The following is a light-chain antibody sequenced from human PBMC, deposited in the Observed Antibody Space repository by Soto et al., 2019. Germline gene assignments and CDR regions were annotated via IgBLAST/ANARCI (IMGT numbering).Light chain of an antibody. J-gene: IGKJ5*01. Sequence: EIVLTQSPATLSLSPVEIATLSCRASQSVSSYLAWYQQKPGQAPRLLIYDASNRATGIPARFSGSGSGTDFTLTISSLEPEDFAVYYCQQRSNWPPSITFGQGTRLEIK. CDR2: DAS. V-gene: IGKV3-11*01. CDR3: QQRSNWPPSIT. CDR1: QSVSSY.